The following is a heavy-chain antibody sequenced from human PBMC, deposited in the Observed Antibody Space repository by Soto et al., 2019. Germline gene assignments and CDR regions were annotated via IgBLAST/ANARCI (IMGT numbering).Heavy chain of an antibody. J-gene: IGHJ6*02. D-gene: IGHD3-3*01. CDR3: AKETRIMIFGALIPQDEYYYGMDV. Sequence: GASVKVSCKASGYTFTGYYMHWVRQAPGQGLEWMGWINPNSGGTNYAQKFQGWVTMTRDTSISTAYMELSRLRAEDTAIYYCAKETRIMIFGALIPQDEYYYGMDVWGRGTTVTVSS. CDR1: GYTFTGYY. CDR2: INPNSGGT. V-gene: IGHV1-2*04.